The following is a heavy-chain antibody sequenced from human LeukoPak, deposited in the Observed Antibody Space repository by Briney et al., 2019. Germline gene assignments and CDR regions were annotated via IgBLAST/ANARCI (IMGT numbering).Heavy chain of an antibody. Sequence: GGSLRLSCAASGFTFSSYSMNWVRQAPGEGLEWVSSISSSSSYIYYADSVKGRFTISRDNAKNSLYLQMNSLRAEDTAVYYCARGGLYSYGSSYWGQGTLVTVSS. CDR2: ISSSSSYI. J-gene: IGHJ4*02. V-gene: IGHV3-21*01. CDR3: ARGGLYSYGSSY. D-gene: IGHD5-18*01. CDR1: GFTFSSYS.